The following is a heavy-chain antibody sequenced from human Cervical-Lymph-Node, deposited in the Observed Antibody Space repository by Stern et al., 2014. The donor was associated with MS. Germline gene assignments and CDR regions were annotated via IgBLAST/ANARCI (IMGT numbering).Heavy chain of an antibody. CDR2: INPNSGGT. V-gene: IGHV1-2*04. CDR1: GYTFTGYY. D-gene: IGHD3-22*01. J-gene: IGHJ3*02. CDR3: ARDLQVQVVKYAFDI. Sequence: VQLVQPGAEVKKPGASVKVSCKASGYTFTGYYMHWVRQAPGQGLEWMGWINPNSGGTNYAQKFQGWVTMTRDTSISTAYMELSRLRSDDTAVYYCARDLQVQVVKYAFDIWGQGTMVTVSS.